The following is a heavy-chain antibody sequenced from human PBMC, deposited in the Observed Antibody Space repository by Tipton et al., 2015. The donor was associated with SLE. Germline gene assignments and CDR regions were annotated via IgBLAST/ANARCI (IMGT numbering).Heavy chain of an antibody. CDR2: IYASGST. V-gene: IGHV4-4*07. D-gene: IGHD3-10*01. Sequence: TLSLTCTVSGGSLSSYYWSWIRQPAGKGLEWIGRIYASGSTDYNPSLKSRVTMSVDTSRNQFSLTVNSVNVADTAVYYCARGRLYGSRNYYFDYWGQGTLAAVSS. J-gene: IGHJ4*02. CDR3: ARGRLYGSRNYYFDY. CDR1: GGSLSSYY.